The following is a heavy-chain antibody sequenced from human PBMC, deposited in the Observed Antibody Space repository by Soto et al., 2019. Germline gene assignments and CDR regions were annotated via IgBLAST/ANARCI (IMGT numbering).Heavy chain of an antibody. CDR1: GFTFSKYS. CDR2: ISSRSTYI. Sequence: PGGSLRLSCAASGFTFSKYSVNWVRQAPGKGPEWVSSISSRSTYIFYADSVKGRFTISRDNALNTVYLQMNSLEAEDTAVYYGAKLPWEVAPSWGQGTLVTVAS. V-gene: IGHV3-21*01. CDR3: AKLPWEVAPS. D-gene: IGHD1-26*01. J-gene: IGHJ5*02.